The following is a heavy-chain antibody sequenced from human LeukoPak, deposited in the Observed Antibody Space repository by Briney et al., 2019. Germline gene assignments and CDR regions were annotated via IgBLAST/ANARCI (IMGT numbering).Heavy chain of an antibody. V-gene: IGHV3-7*01. CDR2: IKQDGSEK. CDR1: GFTFSSCW. Sequence: GGSLRLSCAASGFTFSSCWMSWVRQAPGKGLEWVANIKQDGSEKYYVDSVKGRFTISRDNAKNSLYLQMNSLRAEDTAVYYCARDKGSSSADAFDIWGQGTMVTVSS. CDR3: ARDKGSSSADAFDI. D-gene: IGHD6-6*01. J-gene: IGHJ3*02.